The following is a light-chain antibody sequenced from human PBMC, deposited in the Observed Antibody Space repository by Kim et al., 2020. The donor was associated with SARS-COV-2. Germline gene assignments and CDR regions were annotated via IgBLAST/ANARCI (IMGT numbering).Light chain of an antibody. Sequence: ALGQTVRITCQGDSLRRFYASWYQQKPGQAPVLVIYGKTNRPSGIPDRFSGSSSGNTASLTITGAQAEDEADYYCNSRDSTDNHWVFGGGTQRTVL. J-gene: IGLJ3*02. CDR2: GKT. CDR1: SLRRFY. V-gene: IGLV3-19*01. CDR3: NSRDSTDNHWV.